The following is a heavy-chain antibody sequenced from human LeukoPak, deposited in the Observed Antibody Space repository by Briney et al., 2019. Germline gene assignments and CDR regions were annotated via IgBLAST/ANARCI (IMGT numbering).Heavy chain of an antibody. J-gene: IGHJ6*02. CDR2: ISAYNGNT. CDR3: ARGTYYYDSSGYSTDV. Sequence: ASVTVSCTASGYTFTSYGISWVRQAPGQGLEWMGWISAYNGNTNYAQTLQGRVTVTTDTSTSTAYMELRSLRSDETAVYYCARGTYYYDSSGYSTDVWGQGTTVTVSS. D-gene: IGHD3-22*01. CDR1: GYTFTSYG. V-gene: IGHV1-18*01.